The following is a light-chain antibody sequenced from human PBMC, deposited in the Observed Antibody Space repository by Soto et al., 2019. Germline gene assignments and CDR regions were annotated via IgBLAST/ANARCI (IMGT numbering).Light chain of an antibody. CDR2: DAS. Sequence: EIVLTHSPGTLSLSPGERATLSCRASQIVRSNLAWYQQNPGQPPRLLIYDASSRATGIPSRFSGSGSGTEFTLTISSLKSEDFAVYYCQQYDNWPRTFGQGTKVDIK. V-gene: IGKV3-15*01. CDR3: QQYDNWPRT. J-gene: IGKJ1*01. CDR1: QIVRSN.